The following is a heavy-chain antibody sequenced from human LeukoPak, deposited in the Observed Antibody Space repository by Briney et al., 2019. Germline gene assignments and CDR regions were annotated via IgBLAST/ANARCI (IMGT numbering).Heavy chain of an antibody. CDR3: ARGGGLDV. D-gene: IGHD3-16*01. Sequence: GGSLRISCAASGFTFSSYWMNWARQAPGKGLEWVASINHNGNVNYYVDSVKGRFTISRDNAKNSLYLQMSNLRAEDTAVYFCARGGGLDVWGQGATVTVSS. CDR2: INHNGNVN. J-gene: IGHJ6*02. V-gene: IGHV3-7*03. CDR1: GFTFSSYW.